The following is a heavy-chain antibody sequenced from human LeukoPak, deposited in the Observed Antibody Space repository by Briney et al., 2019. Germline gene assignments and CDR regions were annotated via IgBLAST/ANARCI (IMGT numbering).Heavy chain of an antibody. J-gene: IGHJ4*02. Sequence: GGSLRLSCAASGFTFSSYGMHWVRQAPGKGLEWVAVIWYDGSNKYYADSVKGRFTISRDHSKNTLYLQMNSLRAEDTAVYYCARDRGPYDSSGYYPALDYWGQGTLVTVSS. V-gene: IGHV3-33*01. CDR3: ARDRGPYDSSGYYPALDY. CDR2: IWYDGSNK. CDR1: GFTFSSYG. D-gene: IGHD3-22*01.